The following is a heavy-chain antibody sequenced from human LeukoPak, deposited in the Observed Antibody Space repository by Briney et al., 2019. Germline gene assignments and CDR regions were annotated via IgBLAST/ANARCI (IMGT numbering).Heavy chain of an antibody. CDR3: ARGLVGATNKTFDY. D-gene: IGHD1-26*01. CDR2: INHSGST. V-gene: IGHV4-34*01. CDR1: GGSFSGYY. Sequence: SETLSLTCAVYGGSFSGYYWSWIRQPPGKGLEWIGEINHSGSTNYNPSLKSRVTISVDTSKNQFSLKLSSVTAADTAVYYCARGLVGATNKTFDYWGQGTLVTVSS. J-gene: IGHJ4*02.